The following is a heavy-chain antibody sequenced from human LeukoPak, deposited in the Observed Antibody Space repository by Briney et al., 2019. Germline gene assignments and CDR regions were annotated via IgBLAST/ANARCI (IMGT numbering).Heavy chain of an antibody. CDR3: ARGHMIVVVSWFDP. CDR2: IYYSGST. Sequence: SETLSLTCTVSGGSISSGGYYWSWIRQHPGKGLEWIGYIYYSGSTYYNPSLKSRVTISVDTSKNQFSLKLSSVTAADTAVYYCARGHMIVVVSWFDPWGQGTLVTVSS. CDR1: GGSISSGGYY. V-gene: IGHV4-31*03. J-gene: IGHJ5*02. D-gene: IGHD3-22*01.